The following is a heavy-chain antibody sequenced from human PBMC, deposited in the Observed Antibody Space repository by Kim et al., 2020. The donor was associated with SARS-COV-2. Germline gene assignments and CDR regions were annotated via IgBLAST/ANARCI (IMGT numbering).Heavy chain of an antibody. J-gene: IGHJ4*02. V-gene: IGHV3-7*04. CDR3: ARLGSSSWHFDY. CDR2: K. Sequence: KYYVDSVKGRFTISRDNAKNSLYLQMNRLRAEDTAVYYCARLGSSSWHFDYWGQGTLVTVSS. D-gene: IGHD6-13*01.